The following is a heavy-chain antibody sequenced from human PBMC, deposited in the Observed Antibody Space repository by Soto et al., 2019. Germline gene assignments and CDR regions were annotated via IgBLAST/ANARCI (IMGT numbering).Heavy chain of an antibody. CDR3: AREKGNRIYYYYGVDV. CDR2: ISYDGSNK. CDR1: GFTFSSYG. Sequence: QVQLVESGGGVVQPGRSLRLSCAASGFTFSSYGMHWVRQAPGKGLEWVAVISYDGSNKYYADSVKGRFTISRDNSKNTLYLQMNSLRAEDTAVYYCAREKGNRIYYYYGVDVWGQGTTVTVSS. J-gene: IGHJ6*02. D-gene: IGHD2-15*01. V-gene: IGHV3-30*03.